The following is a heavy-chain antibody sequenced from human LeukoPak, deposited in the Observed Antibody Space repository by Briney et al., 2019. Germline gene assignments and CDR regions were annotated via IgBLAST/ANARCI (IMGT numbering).Heavy chain of an antibody. J-gene: IGHJ4*02. CDR1: GGTFSSYA. V-gene: IGHV1-18*01. CDR3: ARSPIQLWSFDY. CDR2: ISAYNGNT. Sequence: GASVKVSCKASGGTFSSYAISWVRQAPGQGLEWMGWISAYNGNTNYAQKLQGRVTMTTDTSTSTAYMELRSLRSDDTAVYYCARSPIQLWSFDYWGQGTLVTVSS. D-gene: IGHD5-18*01.